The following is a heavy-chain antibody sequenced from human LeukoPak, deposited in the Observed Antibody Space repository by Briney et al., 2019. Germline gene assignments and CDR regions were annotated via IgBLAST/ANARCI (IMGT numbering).Heavy chain of an antibody. CDR2: INSDGSST. V-gene: IGHV3-74*01. CDR1: GFTFSSYW. Sequence: GGSLRLSCAASGFTFSSYWMHWVRQAPGKGLVWVSRINSDGSSTSYADSVKGRFTISRDNAKNTLYLQMNSLRAEDTAVYYCARESGSGSYHNLWGQGTLVTVSS. CDR3: ARESGSGSYHNL. D-gene: IGHD3-10*01. J-gene: IGHJ5*02.